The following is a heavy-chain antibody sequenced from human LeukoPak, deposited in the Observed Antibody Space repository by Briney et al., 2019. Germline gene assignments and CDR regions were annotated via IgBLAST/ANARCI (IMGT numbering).Heavy chain of an antibody. CDR1: GGSFSGYY. V-gene: IGHV4-34*01. CDR3: ATSSSGYNNWFDP. CDR2: INHSGST. D-gene: IGHD3-22*01. Sequence: PSETLSLTCAVYGGSFSGYYWSWIRQPPGKGLEWIGEINHSGSTNYNPSLKSRVTISVDTSKNQFSLKLSSVTAADTAVYYCATSSSGYNNWFDPWGQGTLVTVSS. J-gene: IGHJ5*02.